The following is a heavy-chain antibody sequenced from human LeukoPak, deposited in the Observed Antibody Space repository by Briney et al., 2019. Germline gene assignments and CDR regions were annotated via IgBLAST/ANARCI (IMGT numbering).Heavy chain of an antibody. V-gene: IGHV4-34*01. Sequence: SETLSLTCAVYGGSFSGYYWSWIRQPPGKGLEWIGEINHSGSTNYNPSLKSRVTISVDTSKNQFSLKLSSVTAADTAVYYCARVPAGYDYGDYRLDYWGQGTLVTVSS. CDR1: GGSFSGYY. CDR3: ARVPAGYDYGDYRLDY. J-gene: IGHJ4*02. D-gene: IGHD4-17*01. CDR2: INHSGST.